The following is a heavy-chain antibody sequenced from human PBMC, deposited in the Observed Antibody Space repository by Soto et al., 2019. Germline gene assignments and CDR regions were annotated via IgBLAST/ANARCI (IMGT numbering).Heavy chain of an antibody. CDR2: ISARGVSR. D-gene: IGHD4-17*01. V-gene: IGHV3-23*01. CDR3: ARDPNGAKVNTTGGCFDP. J-gene: IGHJ5*02. Sequence: GGSLRLSCAGSGFNFSISAMNWVRQAPGKGLEWVSSISARGVSRYYADSVKGRFTISRDNSKNTLSLQMNNLRVDDTAVYYCARDPNGAKVNTTGGCFDPWGQGTLVTVSS. CDR1: GFNFSISA.